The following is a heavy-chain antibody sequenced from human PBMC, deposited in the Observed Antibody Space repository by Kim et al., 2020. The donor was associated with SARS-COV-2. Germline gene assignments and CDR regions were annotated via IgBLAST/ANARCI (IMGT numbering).Heavy chain of an antibody. D-gene: IGHD3-3*01. Sequence: GGSLRLSCAASGFTVSSNYMSWVRQAPGKGLEWVSVIYSGGSTYYADYVKGRFTISRDNSKNTLYLQMNSLRAEDTAVYYCARTDYDFWSGYYIPDYYYYGMDVWGQGTTVTVSS. CDR3: ARTDYDFWSGYYIPDYYYYGMDV. V-gene: IGHV3-66*01. CDR2: IYSGGST. J-gene: IGHJ6*02. CDR1: GFTVSSNY.